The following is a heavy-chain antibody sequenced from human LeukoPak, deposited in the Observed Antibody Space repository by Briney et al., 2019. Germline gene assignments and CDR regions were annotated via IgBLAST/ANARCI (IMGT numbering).Heavy chain of an antibody. CDR2: IRSKANSYAT. Sequence: GGSLRLSCAASGFTFSGSAMHWVRQASGKGLEWVGRIRSKANSYATAYAASVKGRFTISRDDSNNTAYLQMNSLKTEDTAVYYCTGMWIQLWLSSEAFDIWGQGTMVTVSS. CDR3: TGMWIQLWLSSEAFDI. V-gene: IGHV3-73*01. CDR1: GFTFSGSA. D-gene: IGHD5-18*01. J-gene: IGHJ3*02.